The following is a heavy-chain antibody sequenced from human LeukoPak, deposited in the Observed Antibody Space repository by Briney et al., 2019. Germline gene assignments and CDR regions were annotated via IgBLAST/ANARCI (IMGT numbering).Heavy chain of an antibody. J-gene: IGHJ6*03. D-gene: IGHD3-3*01. CDR2: IYYSGST. V-gene: IGHV4-30-4*08. CDR1: GGSISSGSYY. CDR3: ARGPDWSGPNYMDV. Sequence: SETLSLTCTVSGGSISSGSYYWSWIRQPAGKGLEWIGYIYYSGSTYYNPSLKSRVTISVDTSKNQFSLKLSSVTAADTAVYYCARGPDWSGPNYMDVWGKGTTVTVSS.